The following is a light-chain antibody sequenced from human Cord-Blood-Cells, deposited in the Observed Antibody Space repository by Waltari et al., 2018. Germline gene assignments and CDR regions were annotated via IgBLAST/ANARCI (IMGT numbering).Light chain of an antibody. CDR2: GAS. CDR3: EHYGTAPAT. CDR1: QSVRSSY. V-gene: IGKV3-20*01. Sequence: EIVLTQSPGTLSLSPGESATLSCRASQSVRSSYLACYQRKPGPAPRLFSYGASRTATSVPHRFSGIGSGKDSTLTISRLEPKNFAVYYCEHYGTAPATFGGGTKVEIK. J-gene: IGKJ4*01.